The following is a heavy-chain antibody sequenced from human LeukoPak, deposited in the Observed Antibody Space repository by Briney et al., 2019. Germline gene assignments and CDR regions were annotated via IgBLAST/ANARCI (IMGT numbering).Heavy chain of an antibody. D-gene: IGHD3-10*01. CDR3: AKDWKFYYVSGSFFPDN. CDR2: ISHDGSKK. V-gene: IGHV3-30*18. Sequence: GGSLRLSCAASGLAVSNNYMSWLRQVPDKGLECVAVISHDGSKKYYADFVKGRFTISRDNSKNTLYLHMNSLIPEDTAVYFCAKDWKFYYVSGSFFPDNWGQGTLVTVSS. J-gene: IGHJ4*02. CDR1: GLAVSNNY.